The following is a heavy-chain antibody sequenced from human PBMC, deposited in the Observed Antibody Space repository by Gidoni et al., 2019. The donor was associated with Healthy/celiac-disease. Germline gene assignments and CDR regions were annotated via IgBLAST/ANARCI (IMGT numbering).Heavy chain of an antibody. D-gene: IGHD3-3*01. CDR3: ARVYDFWSGYYESYYYYGMDV. V-gene: IGHV1-69*01. CDR1: GGTFSSYA. Sequence: QVQLVQSGAEVKKPGSSVKVSCKASGGTFSSYAISWVRQAPGQGLEWMGGLIPIFGTANYAQKFQGRVTITADESTSTAYMELSSLRSEDTAVYYCARVYDFWSGYYESYYYYGMDVWGQGTTVTVSS. CDR2: LIPIFGTA. J-gene: IGHJ6*02.